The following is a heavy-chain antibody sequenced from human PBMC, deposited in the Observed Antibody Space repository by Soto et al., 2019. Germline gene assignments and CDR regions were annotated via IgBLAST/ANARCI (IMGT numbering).Heavy chain of an antibody. J-gene: IGHJ4*02. Sequence: PGGSLRLSCAASGFTFSSYAMHWVRQAPGKGLEWVAVISYDGSNKYYADSVKGRFTISRDNSKNTLYLQMNSLRAEDTAIYYCARGPSYSSSWYGFDYWGQGALVTVSS. D-gene: IGHD6-13*01. CDR1: GFTFSSYA. V-gene: IGHV3-30-3*01. CDR3: ARGPSYSSSWYGFDY. CDR2: ISYDGSNK.